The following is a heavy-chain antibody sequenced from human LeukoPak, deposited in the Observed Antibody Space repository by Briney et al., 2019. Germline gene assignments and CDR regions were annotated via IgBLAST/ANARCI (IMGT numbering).Heavy chain of an antibody. J-gene: IGHJ4*02. V-gene: IGHV3-30*02. CDR1: GFTFSSYG. Sequence: GSLRLSCAASGFTFSSYGMHWVRQAPGKGLEWVAFIRYDGSNKYYADSVKGRFTISRDNSKNTLYLQMNSLRAEDTAVYYCANLNSGSYYFDYWGQGILVTVSS. D-gene: IGHD1-26*01. CDR2: IRYDGSNK. CDR3: ANLNSGSYYFDY.